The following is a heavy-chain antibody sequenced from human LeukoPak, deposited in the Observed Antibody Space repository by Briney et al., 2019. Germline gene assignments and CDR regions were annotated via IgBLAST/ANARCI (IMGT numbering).Heavy chain of an antibody. Sequence: GGSLRLSCAASGFTFNVYSMNWVRQAPGKGLEWVSYISNSDTTTYYADSVRGRFTISRDNGKNSLYLQMNSLRAEDTAVYYCARDKYGDYVIDYWGQGTLVTVSS. D-gene: IGHD4-17*01. J-gene: IGHJ4*02. CDR1: GFTFNVYS. V-gene: IGHV3-48*01. CDR2: ISNSDTTT. CDR3: ARDKYGDYVIDY.